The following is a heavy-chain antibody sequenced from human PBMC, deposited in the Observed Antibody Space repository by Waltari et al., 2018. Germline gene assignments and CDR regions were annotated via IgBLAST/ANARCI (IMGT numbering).Heavy chain of an antibody. J-gene: IGHJ4*02. D-gene: IGHD2-21*02. CDR1: VFTFSRYW. Sequence: EVQLVASGGGLVQPGGSLSLSCEASVFTFSRYWMHWVRQVPGKGLVWVGRITGDGSGTTYAASVKGRFTISRDNAKNTLFLQMNSLRDEDTAVYYCARYVVVTAGDYWGQGTLVAVSS. CDR3: ARYVVVTAGDY. V-gene: IGHV3-74*03. CDR2: ITGDGSGT.